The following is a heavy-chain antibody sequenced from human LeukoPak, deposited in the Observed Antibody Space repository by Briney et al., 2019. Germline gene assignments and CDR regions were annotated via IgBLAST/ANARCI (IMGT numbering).Heavy chain of an antibody. CDR3: ARSRVWSDYWGYFDY. CDR1: GGSMYYYF. J-gene: IGHJ4*02. D-gene: IGHD3-3*01. Sequence: SETLSLTCTVSGGSMYYYFWSWIRQPPGKGLDWIGYIYHSGSTNYNPSLKSRVTISVDTSKTQISLKLRAVTAADTAVYYCARSRVWSDYWGYFDYWGQGNLVTVSS. CDR2: IYHSGST. V-gene: IGHV4-59*01.